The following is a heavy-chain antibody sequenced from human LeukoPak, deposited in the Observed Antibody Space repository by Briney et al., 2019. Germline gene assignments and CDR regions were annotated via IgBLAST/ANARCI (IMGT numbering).Heavy chain of an antibody. D-gene: IGHD6-19*01. V-gene: IGHV3-72*01. J-gene: IGHJ4*02. Sequence: GGSLRLSCVVSGFTFSSYEMNWVRQAPGKGLEWVGRTRNKANSYTTEYAASVKGRFTISRDDSKNSLYLQMNSLKTEDAAVYYCARVAAVAGTWYYFDYWGQGTLVTVSS. CDR2: TRNKANSYTT. CDR3: ARVAAVAGTWYYFDY. CDR1: GFTFSSYE.